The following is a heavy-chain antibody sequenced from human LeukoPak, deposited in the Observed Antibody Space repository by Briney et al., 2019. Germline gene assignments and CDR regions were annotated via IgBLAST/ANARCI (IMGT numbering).Heavy chain of an antibody. J-gene: IGHJ6*02. D-gene: IGHD4-17*01. CDR1: GGSFSGYY. CDR2: INHSGST. V-gene: IGHV4-34*01. Sequence: PSETLSLICAVYGGSFSGYYWSWIRQPPGKGLEWIGEINHSGSTNYNPSLKSRVTISVDTSKNQFSLKLSSVTAADTAVYYCARGRRIPYGDYRLYYYYYGMDVWGQGTTVTVSS. CDR3: ARGRRIPYGDYRLYYYYYGMDV.